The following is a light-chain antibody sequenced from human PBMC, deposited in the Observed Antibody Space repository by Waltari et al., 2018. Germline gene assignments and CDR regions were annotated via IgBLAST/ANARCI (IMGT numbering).Light chain of an antibody. CDR1: QSVSSSY. CDR2: DAS. J-gene: IGKJ2*01. V-gene: IGKV3-20*01. Sequence: EIVLTQSPATLSLSPGERATLSCRASQSVSSSYLAWYQQKPGQAPRLLIHDASSRATGIPDRFSGSGSGTDFTLTISRLEPEDFAVYYCQQYGRSWNTFGQGTKLEIK. CDR3: QQYGRSWNT.